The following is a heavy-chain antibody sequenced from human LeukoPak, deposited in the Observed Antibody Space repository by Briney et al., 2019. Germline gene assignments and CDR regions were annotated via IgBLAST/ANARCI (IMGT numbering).Heavy chain of an antibody. Sequence: SETLSLTCTVSGDSISSATYYWSWIRQPAGKGLEWIGHMYTSGSTNYNPSLKSRVTISVDTSKNRSSLKLNSVTASDTAVYYCARGRRHCNSTSCYREDYWGQGTLVTVSA. CDR1: GDSISSATYY. D-gene: IGHD2/OR15-2a*01. CDR3: ARGRRHCNSTSCYREDY. V-gene: IGHV4-61*09. J-gene: IGHJ4*02. CDR2: MYTSGST.